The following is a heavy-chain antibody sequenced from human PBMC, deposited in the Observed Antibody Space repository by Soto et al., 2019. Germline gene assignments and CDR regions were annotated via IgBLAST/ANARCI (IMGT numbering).Heavy chain of an antibody. CDR3: AKSLYMTRSWY. J-gene: IGHJ2*01. Sequence: KLCSAASEYTCGRDAMRWVLQAPGKGLEWVSAIGGSGGSTYYADSVKGRFTISRDNSKNTLYLQMNSLRAEDTAVYYCAKSLYMTRSWY. CDR2: IGGSGGST. D-gene: IGHD2-2*01. V-gene: IGHV3-23*01. CDR1: EYTCGRDA.